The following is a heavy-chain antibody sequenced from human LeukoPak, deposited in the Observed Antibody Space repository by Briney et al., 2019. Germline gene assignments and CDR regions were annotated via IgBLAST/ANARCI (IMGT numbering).Heavy chain of an antibody. J-gene: IGHJ3*02. CDR1: GYTFTGYY. Sequence: ASVKVSCKASGYTFTGYYMHWVRQAPGQGLEWMGWINPNSGGTNYAQKFQGRCTMTRDTSISTAYMELSRLRSDDTAVYYCARAGAIVVVSGAFDIWGQGTMVTVSS. CDR2: INPNSGGT. V-gene: IGHV1-2*02. CDR3: ARAGAIVVVSGAFDI. D-gene: IGHD2-21*01.